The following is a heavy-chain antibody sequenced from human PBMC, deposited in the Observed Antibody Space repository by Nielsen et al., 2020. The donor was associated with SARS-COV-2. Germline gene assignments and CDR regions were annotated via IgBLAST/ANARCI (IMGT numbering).Heavy chain of an antibody. CDR3: ARQADEYSSPGGDY. CDR2: IWYDGSNK. J-gene: IGHJ4*02. D-gene: IGHD6-6*01. V-gene: IGHV3-33*01. Sequence: GGSLRLSCAASGFTFSSYGMHWVRQAPGKGLEWVAVIWYDGSNKYYADSVKGRFTISRDNAKNSLYLQMNSLRAEDTALYHCARQADEYSSPGGDYWGQGTLVTVFS. CDR1: GFTFSSYG.